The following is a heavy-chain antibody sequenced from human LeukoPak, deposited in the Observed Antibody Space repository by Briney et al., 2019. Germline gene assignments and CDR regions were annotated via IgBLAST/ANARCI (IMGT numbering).Heavy chain of an antibody. CDR2: ISGSGGST. V-gene: IGHV3-23*01. J-gene: IGHJ5*02. D-gene: IGHD2-2*01. CDR3: AKVPAAYNWFDP. Sequence: GGSLRLSWAASGFTFSSYAMSWVRQAPGRGLEWVSAISGSGGSTYYADSVKGRFTISRDIPKNTLYLQMNSLRAEDTAVYYCAKVPAAYNWFDPWGQGTLVTVSS. CDR1: GFTFSSYA.